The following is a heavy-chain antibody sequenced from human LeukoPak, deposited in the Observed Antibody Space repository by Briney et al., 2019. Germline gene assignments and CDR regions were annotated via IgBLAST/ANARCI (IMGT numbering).Heavy chain of an antibody. D-gene: IGHD6-13*01. Sequence: GGSLRLSCAASGFTFSSYSMNWVRQAPGKGLEWVSAISGSGGSTYYADSVKGRFTISRDNSKNTLYLQMNSLRAEDTAVYYCAKFTRSEYSSSWQGDYWGQGTLVTVSS. CDR3: AKFTRSEYSSSWQGDY. CDR2: ISGSGGST. J-gene: IGHJ4*02. CDR1: GFTFSSYS. V-gene: IGHV3-23*01.